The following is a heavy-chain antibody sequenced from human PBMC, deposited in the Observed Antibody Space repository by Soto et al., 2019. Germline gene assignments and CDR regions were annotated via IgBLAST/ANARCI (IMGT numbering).Heavy chain of an antibody. CDR2: ISAHNGNT. CDR3: ARGRYGDY. J-gene: IGHJ4*02. D-gene: IGHD1-1*01. V-gene: IGHV1-18*01. CDR1: GYDFTTYG. Sequence: QVNLVQSGAEVKKPGASVKVSCKGSGYDFTTYGITWVRQAPGQGLEWMAWISAHNGNTDYAQKLQGRVTVTRDTSTSTAYMELRSLRSDDTAMYYGARGRYGDYWGQGALVTVSS.